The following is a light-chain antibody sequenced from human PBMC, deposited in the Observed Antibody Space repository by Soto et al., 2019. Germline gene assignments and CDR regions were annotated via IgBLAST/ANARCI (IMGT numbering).Light chain of an antibody. CDR3: QQYNNWPPWT. J-gene: IGKJ1*01. CDR2: GAS. CDR1: QSVSSN. V-gene: IGKV3-15*01. Sequence: EIVIPQSPATLSVSPGDSATLSCRASQSVSSNLAWYQQKPGQAPRLLIYGASTRATGIPARFSGSGSGTEFTLTISSLQSEDFAVYYCQQYNNWPPWTFGQGTKVDVK.